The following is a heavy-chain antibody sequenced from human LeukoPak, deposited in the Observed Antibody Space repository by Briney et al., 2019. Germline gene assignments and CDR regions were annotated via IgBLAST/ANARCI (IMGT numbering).Heavy chain of an antibody. CDR2: INADGSTT. Sequence: GGSLRLSCAASGFTFGNSWVHWVRQAPGKGLVWVSLINADGSTTTYADSVKGRFTISRDNARNTLSLQMNSLTIEDTAVYYCVVIVEPPDSDGFDVWGQGTMITVSS. CDR1: GFTFGNSW. D-gene: IGHD1-14*01. CDR3: VVIVEPPDSDGFDV. V-gene: IGHV3-74*01. J-gene: IGHJ3*01.